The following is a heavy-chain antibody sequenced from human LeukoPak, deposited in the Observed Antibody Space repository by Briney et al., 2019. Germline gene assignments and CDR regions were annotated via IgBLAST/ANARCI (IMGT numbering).Heavy chain of an antibody. D-gene: IGHD5-18*01. CDR3: ASGIYTYTY. Sequence: PGGSLRLSCAAPGLTFSSSGMHWVRQAPGKGLEWVAVISYDGSNKYYADSVKGRFTISRDNAKNSLYLQINSRRAEDTAVYYCASGIYTYTYWGPGTLVTVSS. CDR2: ISYDGSNK. J-gene: IGHJ4*02. V-gene: IGHV3-30*03. CDR1: GLTFSSSG.